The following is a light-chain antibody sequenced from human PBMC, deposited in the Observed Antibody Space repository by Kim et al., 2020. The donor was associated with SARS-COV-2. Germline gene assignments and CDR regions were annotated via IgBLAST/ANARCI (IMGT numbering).Light chain of an antibody. V-gene: IGKV1-33*01. CDR3: QQYDNLPLAIT. CDR1: QDISNY. J-gene: IGKJ5*01. Sequence: DIQMTQSPSSLSASVGDRVTITCQSSQDISNYLNWYQQKPGKAPKLLVYDASNLETGVPSRFSGSGSGTDFTFTISSLQPEDIATYYCQQYDNLPLAITFGQGTLLAIK. CDR2: DAS.